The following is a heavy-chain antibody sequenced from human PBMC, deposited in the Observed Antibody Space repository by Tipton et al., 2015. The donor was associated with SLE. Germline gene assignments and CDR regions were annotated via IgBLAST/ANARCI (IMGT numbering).Heavy chain of an antibody. V-gene: IGHV3-66*02. CDR2: IYGGGST. CDR1: GFTVSSNY. J-gene: IGHJ3*02. Sequence: SLRLSCAASGFTVSSNYMSWVRQAPGKGLEWVSVIYGGGSTYYADSVKGRFTISRDNSKNTLYLQMNSLRAEDTAVYYCARVHPGHDAFDIWGQGTMVSVSS. CDR3: ARVHPGHDAFDI.